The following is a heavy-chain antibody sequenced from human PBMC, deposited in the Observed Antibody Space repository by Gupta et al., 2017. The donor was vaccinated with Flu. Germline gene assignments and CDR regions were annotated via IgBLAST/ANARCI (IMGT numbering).Heavy chain of an antibody. J-gene: IGHJ4*02. CDR3: ARDGPGHISSPGL. CDR2: INPNTGDA. CDR1: EYIFAAYF. V-gene: IGHV1-2*06. D-gene: IGHD6-13*01. Sequence: QVQLVQSGAEVKRPGASVKVSCKAPEYIFAAYFLHWVRQASGQGLEWMGRINPNTGDAIYAQQFQGRVAMTRDASTTTVFMELTRLTSDDTAVYYCARDGPGHISSPGLWGQGTLVTVSS.